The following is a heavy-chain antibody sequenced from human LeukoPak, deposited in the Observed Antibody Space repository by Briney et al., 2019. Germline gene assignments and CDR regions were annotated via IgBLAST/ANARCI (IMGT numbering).Heavy chain of an antibody. D-gene: IGHD4-17*01. J-gene: IGHJ2*01. CDR3: ARLPRTGDYPTYWYFEL. Sequence: GESLRISCQGSGYSFTSYWISWVRQMPGKGLEWMGRIDPSDSYTNYSPSFQGHVTISADKSISTAYLQWSSLKASDTAMYYCARLPRTGDYPTYWYFELWGRGTLVTVSS. CDR2: IDPSDSYT. V-gene: IGHV5-10-1*01. CDR1: GYSFTSYW.